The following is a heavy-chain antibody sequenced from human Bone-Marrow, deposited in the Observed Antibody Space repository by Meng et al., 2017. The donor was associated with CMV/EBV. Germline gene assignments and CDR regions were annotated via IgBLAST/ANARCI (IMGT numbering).Heavy chain of an antibody. Sequence: GESLKISCAASGFTFSNAWMSWVRQAPGKGLEWVGRIKSKTDGGTTDYAAPVKGRFTISRDDSKYTLYLQMNSLKTEDTAVYYCTTSGPYCSSTSCYRYYYYGMDVWGQGTTVTVSS. J-gene: IGHJ6*02. CDR1: GFTFSNAW. D-gene: IGHD2-2*02. CDR3: TTSGPYCSSTSCYRYYYYGMDV. V-gene: IGHV3-15*01. CDR2: IKSKTDGGTT.